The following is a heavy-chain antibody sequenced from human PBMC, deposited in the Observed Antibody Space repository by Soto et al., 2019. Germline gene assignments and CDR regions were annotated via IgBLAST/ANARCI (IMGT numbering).Heavy chain of an antibody. V-gene: IGHV3-23*01. CDR3: AKDGVRIAAAGIDWFDP. CDR2: ISGSGGST. J-gene: IGHJ5*02. CDR1: GFTFSSYA. Sequence: VGSLRLSCAASGFTFSSYAMSWVRQAPGKGLEWVSAISGSGGSTYYADSVKGRFTISRDNSKNTLYLQMNSLRAEDTAVYYCAKDGVRIAAAGIDWFDPWGQGTLVTVSS. D-gene: IGHD6-13*01.